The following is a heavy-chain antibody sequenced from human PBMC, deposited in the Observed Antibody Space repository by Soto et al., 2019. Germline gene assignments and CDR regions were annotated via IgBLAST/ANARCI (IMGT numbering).Heavy chain of an antibody. CDR1: GYAFTSYA. CDR2: INAGNGNT. V-gene: IGHV1-3*01. J-gene: IGHJ4*02. CDR3: ARDMGFGLSDY. Sequence: ASVKVSCKASGYAFTSYAMDWVRQAPGQRLEWMGWINAGNGNTKYSQKFQGRVTITRDTSASTAYMELSSLRSEDTAVYYCARDMGFGLSDYWGQGTLVTVSS. D-gene: IGHD3-10*01.